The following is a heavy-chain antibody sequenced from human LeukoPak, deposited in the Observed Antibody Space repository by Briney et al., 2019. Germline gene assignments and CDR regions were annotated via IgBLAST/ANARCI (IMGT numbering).Heavy chain of an antibody. J-gene: IGHJ4*02. CDR2: MNPNSGNT. Sequence: ASVKVSCKASGYTFTSYDINWVRQATGQGLEWMGWMNPNSGNTGYAQKFQGRVTITRNTSISTAYMELSSLRSEDTAVYYCARVKMATTGGLVNFDYWGQGTLVTVSS. D-gene: IGHD5-24*01. V-gene: IGHV1-8*03. CDR3: ARVKMATTGGLVNFDY. CDR1: GYTFTSYD.